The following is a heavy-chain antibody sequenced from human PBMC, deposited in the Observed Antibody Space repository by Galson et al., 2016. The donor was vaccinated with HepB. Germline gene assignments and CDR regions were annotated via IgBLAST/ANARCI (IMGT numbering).Heavy chain of an antibody. V-gene: IGHV1-3*01. D-gene: IGHD6-19*01. CDR3: AREVAVTNTGGFDS. Sequence: SVKVSCKASGYSFTSYAMHWVRQAPGQRLEWVGWLTRGNGDTKYSQNFQGRVTITRDTSANTAYMELSSLTSEDTAMYYCAREVAVTNTGGFDSWGQGTLVTVSS. J-gene: IGHJ4*02. CDR1: GYSFTSYA. CDR2: LTRGNGDT.